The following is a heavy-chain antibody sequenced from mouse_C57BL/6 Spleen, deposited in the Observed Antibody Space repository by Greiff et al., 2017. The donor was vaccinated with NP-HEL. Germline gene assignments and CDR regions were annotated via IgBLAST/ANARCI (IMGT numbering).Heavy chain of an antibody. V-gene: IGHV1-82*01. CDR3: AGGYYVGAMDY. CDR2: IYPGDGDT. CDR1: GYAFSSSW. J-gene: IGHJ4*01. Sequence: VQLQESGPELVKPGASVKISCKASGYAFSSSWMNWVKQRPGKGLEWIGRIYPGDGDTNYNGKFKGKATLTADKSSSTAYMQLSSLTSEDSAVYFCAGGYYVGAMDYWGQGTSVTVSS. D-gene: IGHD2-3*01.